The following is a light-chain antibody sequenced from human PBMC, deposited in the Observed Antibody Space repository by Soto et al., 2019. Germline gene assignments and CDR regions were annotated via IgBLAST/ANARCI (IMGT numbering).Light chain of an antibody. CDR1: SSNIGSYYD. CDR2: GDN. V-gene: IGLV1-40*01. J-gene: IGLJ2*01. Sequence: QSVLTQPPSVSGAPGQRVTIPCTGSSSNIGSYYDVHWYQQLPGTVPKLLIYGDNNRPSGVPDRFSGSKSGTSASLAITGLQAEVAADYYCQSYDSSLSHVVFGGGTKLTVL. CDR3: QSYDSSLSHVV.